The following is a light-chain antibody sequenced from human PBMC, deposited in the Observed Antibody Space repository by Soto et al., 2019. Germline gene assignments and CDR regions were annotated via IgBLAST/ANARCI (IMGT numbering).Light chain of an antibody. CDR1: QSLSSNY. CDR2: GAS. CDR3: LQYGTSLFT. V-gene: IGKV3-20*01. J-gene: IGKJ3*01. Sequence: DIVLTQSPGTLSLSPGERATLSCRASQSLSSNYLAWYQQKPGQAPRLLIYGASNRATGIPDRFSGSGSGTDFTLTISRLEPEDFAIYYCLQYGTSLFTFGPGTKVDIK.